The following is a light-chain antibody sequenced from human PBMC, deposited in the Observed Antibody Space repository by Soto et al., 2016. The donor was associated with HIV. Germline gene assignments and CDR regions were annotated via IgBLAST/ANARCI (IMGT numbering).Light chain of an antibody. Sequence: DIQMTQSPSSLSASVGDTVTITCRASQMINSYLNWYQQKPGKAPRLLISAASSLQVGVPSRFGGSRSRTGFSLTITSLQPEDFATYYCQQSYSIPLTFGQGTRLEIK. V-gene: IGKV1-39*01. J-gene: IGKJ5*01. CDR1: QMINSY. CDR3: QQSYSIPLT. CDR2: AAS.